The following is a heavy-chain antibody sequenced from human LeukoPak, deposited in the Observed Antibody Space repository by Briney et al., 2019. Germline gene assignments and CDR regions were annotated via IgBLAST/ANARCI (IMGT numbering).Heavy chain of an antibody. CDR3: ARDRGSYCSGGSCHFFDH. Sequence: GGSLRLSCATSGFTFRSYWMSWVRQAPGKGLEWVANIKQDGSEKYYVDSVKGRFTISRDNAKNSLYLQMNSLRAEDTAVYYCARDRGSYCSGGSCHFFDHWGQGTLVTVSS. V-gene: IGHV3-7*01. CDR1: GFTFRSYW. CDR2: IKQDGSEK. J-gene: IGHJ4*02. D-gene: IGHD2-15*01.